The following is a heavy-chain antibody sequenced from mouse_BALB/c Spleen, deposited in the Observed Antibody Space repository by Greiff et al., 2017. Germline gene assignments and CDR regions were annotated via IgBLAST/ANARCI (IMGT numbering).Heavy chain of an antibody. CDR1: GYTFTSYW. V-gene: IGHV1-5*01. CDR2: IYPGNSDT. CDR3: TRLGTGSYAMDY. D-gene: IGHD4-1*01. J-gene: IGHJ4*01. Sequence: EVQLQQSGTVLARPGASVKMSCKASGYTFTSYWMHWVKQRPGQGLEWIGAIYPGNSDTSYNQKFKGKAKLTAVTSTSTAYMELSSLTNEDSAVYYCTRLGTGSYAMDYWGQGTSVTVSS.